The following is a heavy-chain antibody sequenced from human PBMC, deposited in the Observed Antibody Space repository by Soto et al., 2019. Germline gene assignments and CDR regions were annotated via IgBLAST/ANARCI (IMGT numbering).Heavy chain of an antibody. CDR2: ISSTSGHI. V-gene: IGHV3-21*01. CDR1: GFTFSTYS. J-gene: IGHJ4*02. CDR3: VGHWQATSEFDY. D-gene: IGHD1-26*01. Sequence: EVQLVESGGGLVKPGGSLRLSCAASGFTFSTYSMNWVRQAPGKGLEWVSSISSTSGHIYYADSVRGRFTISRDNAKNSLYLQRNSLRAEDTAVYYCVGHWQATSEFDYWGQGTLVTVSS.